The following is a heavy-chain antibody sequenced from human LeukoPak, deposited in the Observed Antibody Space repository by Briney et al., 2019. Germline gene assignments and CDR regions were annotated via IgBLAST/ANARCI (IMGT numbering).Heavy chain of an antibody. V-gene: IGHV3-7*04. J-gene: IGHJ4*02. CDR3: ARAIEGAYDL. D-gene: IGHD5-12*01. CDR1: GFTFSNYW. Sequence: GGSLRLSCATSGFTFSNYWMTWVRQAPGKGLEWVADINRDGSDKYYMASVQGRFTISRDNAKNSLSLQMNSLRAEDTAVYFCARAIEGAYDLWGQGTLVTVSS. CDR2: INRDGSDK.